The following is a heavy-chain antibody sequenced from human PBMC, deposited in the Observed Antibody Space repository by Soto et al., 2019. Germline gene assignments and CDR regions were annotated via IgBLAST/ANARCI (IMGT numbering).Heavy chain of an antibody. CDR3: VRDQSLVTTT. J-gene: IGHJ4*02. V-gene: IGHV3-66*01. CDR2: IYIDGNT. CDR1: GFTVSSEY. D-gene: IGHD4-17*01. Sequence: SLRLSCAASGFTVSSEYMSWVRQAPGKGLEWLSVIYIDGNTFYAGSVKGRFTISRDNSKDTLYLQMNNLRVEDTAIYYCVRDQSLVTTTWGQGTLVTVSS.